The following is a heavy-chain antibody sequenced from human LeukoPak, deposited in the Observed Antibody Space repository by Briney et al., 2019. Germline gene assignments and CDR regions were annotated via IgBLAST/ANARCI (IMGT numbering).Heavy chain of an antibody. Sequence: GEYLKISCKGSGYSFTSYWIGWVRQMPGKGLEWMGIIYPGDSDTRYSPSFQGQVTISADKSISTAYLQWSSLKASDTAMYYCARQNYDFCSGYYTGAFDIWGQGTMVTVSS. V-gene: IGHV5-51*01. J-gene: IGHJ3*02. CDR2: IYPGDSDT. CDR1: GYSFTSYW. D-gene: IGHD3-3*01. CDR3: ARQNYDFCSGYYTGAFDI.